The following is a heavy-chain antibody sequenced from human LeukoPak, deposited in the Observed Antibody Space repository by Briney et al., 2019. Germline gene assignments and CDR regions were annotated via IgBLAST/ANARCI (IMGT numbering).Heavy chain of an antibody. J-gene: IGHJ5*02. CDR1: GYTFTGYY. Sequence: ASVKVSCKASGYTFTGYYMHWVRQAPGQGLEWMGWINPNSGGTNYAQKLQGRVTMTTDTSTSTAYMELRSLRSDDTAVYYCARDIADLPNWFDPWGQGTLVTVSS. CDR2: INPNSGGT. D-gene: IGHD3-16*02. V-gene: IGHV1-2*02. CDR3: ARDIADLPNWFDP.